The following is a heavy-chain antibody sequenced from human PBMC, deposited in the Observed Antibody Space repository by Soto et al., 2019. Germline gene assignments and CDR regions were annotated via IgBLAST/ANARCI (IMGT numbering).Heavy chain of an antibody. V-gene: IGHV3-23*01. CDR3: AKDLRDSSGYYYYIDS. Sequence: GGSLRLSCAASGFTFSDYAMNWVRQAPGKGPEWVSHIATTGATYYADSVKGRFTISRDTSKNTLYLQMNSLRAEDTAVYYCAKDLRDSSGYYYYIDSWGQGILVTVSS. J-gene: IGHJ4*02. CDR2: IATTGAT. CDR1: GFTFSDYA. D-gene: IGHD3-22*01.